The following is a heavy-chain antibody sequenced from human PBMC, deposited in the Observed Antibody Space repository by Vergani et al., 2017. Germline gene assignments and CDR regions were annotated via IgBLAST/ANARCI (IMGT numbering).Heavy chain of an antibody. J-gene: IGHJ4*02. CDR1: GFTFSSYA. Sequence: EVQLLESGGGLVQPGGYLRLSCAASGFTFSSYAMSWVRQAPGTGLEWVSAISGSSTYYANSVEGRFTISRNNSKNTLYLQMNSLRAGDTALYFFARGENYDYVWVNYYFDYWGQGTLVTVSS. CDR3: ARGENYDYVWVNYYFDY. D-gene: IGHD3-16*01. V-gene: IGHV3-23*01. CDR2: ISGSST.